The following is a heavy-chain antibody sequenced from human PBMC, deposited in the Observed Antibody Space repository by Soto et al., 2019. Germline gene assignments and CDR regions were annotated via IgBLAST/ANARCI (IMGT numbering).Heavy chain of an antibody. V-gene: IGHV3-64*01. CDR1: GFTFSSYA. D-gene: IGHD3-10*02. CDR3: ARDMFGGVYDY. Sequence: EVQLVESGGGLVQPGGSLRLSCAASGFTFSSYAMHWVRQAPGKGLEYVSAISSNGGSTYYANSVKGRFTISRDNSKNTLYLQMGSLRAEDMAVYYCARDMFGGVYDYWGQGTLVTVSS. J-gene: IGHJ4*02. CDR2: ISSNGGST.